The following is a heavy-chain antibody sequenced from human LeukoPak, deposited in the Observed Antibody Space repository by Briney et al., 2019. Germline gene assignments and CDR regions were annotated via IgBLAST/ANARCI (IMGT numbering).Heavy chain of an antibody. J-gene: IGHJ3*02. CDR3: ARVRGNIVGDAFDI. D-gene: IGHD2/OR15-2a*01. Sequence: GSSVKVSCKASGGTFSSYAISWVRQAPGQGLEWMGGIIPIFGTANYAQKFQGRVTITADESTSTAYMELSSLRSEDTAVYYCARVRGNIVGDAFDIWGQGTMVTVSS. CDR1: GGTFSSYA. V-gene: IGHV1-69*01. CDR2: IIPIFGTA.